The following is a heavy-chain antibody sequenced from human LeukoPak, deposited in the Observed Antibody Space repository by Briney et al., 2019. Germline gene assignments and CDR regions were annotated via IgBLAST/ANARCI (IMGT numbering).Heavy chain of an antibody. J-gene: IGHJ5*02. CDR3: ARGGITMPPFDP. CDR1: GFTFTGHS. D-gene: IGHD3-3*01. CDR2: VASDEKTT. Sequence: PGGSLRLSCVASGFTFTGHSMHWVRQPPGKGLEWVAVVASDEKTTFYADSVKGRFTISRDNSKNTLYLQMNSLRSEDTAVYYCARGGITMPPFDPWGQGTLVTVSS. V-gene: IGHV3-30*04.